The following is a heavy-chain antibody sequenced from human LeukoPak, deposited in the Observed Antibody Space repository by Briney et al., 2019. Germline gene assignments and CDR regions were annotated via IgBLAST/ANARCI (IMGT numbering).Heavy chain of an antibody. CDR1: GFTFSAYW. CDR2: ISTDGSSP. V-gene: IGHV3-74*01. CDR3: TSPISSHY. Sequence: GGSLRLSCAASGFTFSAYWMHWVRQAPGKGLVWVSRISTDGSSPSYADSVKGRFTISRDNAKNTLYLQMNSLRAEDTAIYYCTSPISSHYWGQGTLVTVSS. J-gene: IGHJ4*02.